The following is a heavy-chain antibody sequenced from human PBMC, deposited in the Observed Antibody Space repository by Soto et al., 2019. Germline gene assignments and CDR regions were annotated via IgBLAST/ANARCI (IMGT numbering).Heavy chain of an antibody. J-gene: IGHJ3*01. CDR3: AKKGLGSLATYCTPGPSHSAFDV. V-gene: IGHV3-23*01. D-gene: IGHD2-8*01. CDR1: GFTFYNYA. CDR2: IRGGGDGT. Sequence: EVQLLESGGCLVRPGGSLRLSCAASGFTFYNYAMNWVRQAPGKGLEWVSTIRGGGDGTYYADSVKGRFTIYRDNSRNTVYLQMNSLRAADTAVYYCAKKGLGSLATYCTPGPSHSAFDVWGKGTLVTVS.